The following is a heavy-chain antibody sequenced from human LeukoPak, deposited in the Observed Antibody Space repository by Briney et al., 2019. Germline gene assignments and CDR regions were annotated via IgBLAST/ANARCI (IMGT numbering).Heavy chain of an antibody. CDR1: GFTFSSYA. D-gene: IGHD3-22*01. J-gene: IGHJ2*01. CDR3: AKDIEVAITGHYFDL. CDR2: ISGSGFST. Sequence: GGSLRLSCAASGFTFSSYAMSWVRQAPGQGLEWLSAISGSGFSTHYADSVKGRFTISRDNSKTTLFLQMDSLRAEDTALYYCAKDIEVAITGHYFDLWGRGTLVAVSS. V-gene: IGHV3-23*01.